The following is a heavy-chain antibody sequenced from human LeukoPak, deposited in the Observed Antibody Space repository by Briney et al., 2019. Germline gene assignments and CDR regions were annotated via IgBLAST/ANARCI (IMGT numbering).Heavy chain of an antibody. V-gene: IGHV4-38-2*02. D-gene: IGHD6-6*01. J-gene: IGHJ5*01. CDR1: GYSISSGYY. CDR2: IYHSGST. Sequence: SETLSLTCTVSGYSISSGYYWGWIRQPPGKGLEWIGSIYHSGSTYYNPSLKSRVTISVDTSKNQFSLKVTSVTAADTAVYYCARHILKEYWFDSWGLGTLVIVSS. CDR3: ARHILKEYWFDS.